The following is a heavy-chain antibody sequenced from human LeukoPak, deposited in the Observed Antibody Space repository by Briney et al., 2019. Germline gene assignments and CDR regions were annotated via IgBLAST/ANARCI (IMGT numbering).Heavy chain of an antibody. D-gene: IGHD6-19*01. CDR2: IIPIFGTA. CDR1: GGTFSSYA. V-gene: IGHV1-69*13. J-gene: IGHJ3*02. Sequence: GASVKVSCKASGGTFSSYAISWVRQAPGQGLEWMGGIIPIFGTANYAQKFQGRVTITADESTSTAYMELSSLRSDDTAVYYCARGDSTGWYLIWGQGTMVIVSS. CDR3: ARGDSTGWYLI.